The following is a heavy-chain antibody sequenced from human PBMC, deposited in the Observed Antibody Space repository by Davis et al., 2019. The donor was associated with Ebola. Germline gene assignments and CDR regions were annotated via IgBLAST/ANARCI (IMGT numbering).Heavy chain of an antibody. D-gene: IGHD4-17*01. J-gene: IGHJ1*01. CDR1: GLTFGDYA. V-gene: IGHV3-7*03. CDR2: IKQDGSEK. CDR3: ATHDYGEH. Sequence: GESLKISCTASGLTFGDYAMNWVRQAPGKGLEWVANIKQDGSEKYYVDSVKGRFTISRDNAKNSLYLQMNSLRAEDTAVYYCATHDYGEHWGQGTLVTVSS.